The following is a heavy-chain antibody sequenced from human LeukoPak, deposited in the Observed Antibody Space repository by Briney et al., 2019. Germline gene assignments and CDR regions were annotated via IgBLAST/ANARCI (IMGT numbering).Heavy chain of an antibody. CDR1: GFTFSNYA. CDR2: IDTGVNK. Sequence: GGSLRLSCAASGFTFSNYAMSWVRQAPGKGLEWVSTIDTGVNKYYADSVKGRFTMSRENSKNTLYLQMNSLRAEDTAVYYCARDLNYWGQGTLVTVSS. V-gene: IGHV3-23*01. CDR3: ARDLNY. J-gene: IGHJ4*02.